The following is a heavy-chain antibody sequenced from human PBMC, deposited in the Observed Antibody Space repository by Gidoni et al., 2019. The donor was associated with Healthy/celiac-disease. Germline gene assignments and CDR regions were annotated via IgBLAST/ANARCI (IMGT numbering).Heavy chain of an antibody. V-gene: IGHV3-15*01. CDR1: GFTFSNAW. CDR2: IKSKTDGGTT. J-gene: IGHJ4*02. D-gene: IGHD3-9*01. CDR3: TTDSDYDIWGVDY. Sequence: EVQLVESGGGLVKPGGSLRLSCAASGFTFSNAWMSWGRQAPGKGLGWVGRIKSKTDGGTTDYAAPVKGRFTISRDDSKNTLYLQMNSLKTEDTAVYYCTTDSDYDIWGVDYWGQGTLVTVSS.